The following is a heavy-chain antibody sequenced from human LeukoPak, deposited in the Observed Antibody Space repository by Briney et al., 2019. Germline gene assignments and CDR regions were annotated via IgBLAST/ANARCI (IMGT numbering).Heavy chain of an antibody. CDR1: GYSISSGYY. V-gene: IGHV4-38-2*02. D-gene: IGHD4-17*01. J-gene: IGHJ4*02. CDR3: ARGARSNGDYFDY. Sequence: ASETLSLTCTVSGYSISSGYYWSWIRQPPGKGLEWSGEINHSGSTNYNPSLKSRVTISVDTSKNQFSLKLSSVTAADTAVDYCARGARSNGDYFDYWGQGTLVTVSS. CDR2: INHSGST.